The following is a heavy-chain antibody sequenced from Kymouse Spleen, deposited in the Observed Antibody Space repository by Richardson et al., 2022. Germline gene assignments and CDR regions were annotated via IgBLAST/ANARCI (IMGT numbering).Heavy chain of an antibody. CDR3: ARDRIAARPGYYYGMDV. CDR2: IYYSGST. V-gene: IGHV4-31*03. Sequence: QVQLQESGPGLVKPSQTLSLTCTVSGGSISSGGYYWSWIRQHPGKGLEWIGYIYYSGSTYYNPSLKSRVTISVDTSKNQFSLKLSSVTAADTAVYYCARDRIAARPGYYYGMDVWGQGTTVTVSS. J-gene: IGHJ6*02. D-gene: IGHD6-6*01. CDR1: GGSISSGGYY.